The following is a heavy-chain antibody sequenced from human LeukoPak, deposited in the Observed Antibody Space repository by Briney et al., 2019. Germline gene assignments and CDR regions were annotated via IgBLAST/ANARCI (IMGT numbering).Heavy chain of an antibody. CDR2: ISSSSSYI. J-gene: IGHJ3*02. CDR1: GFTFSSYS. CDR3: ARDLELGYCSSTSCYT. Sequence: GALRLSCAASGFTFSSYSMNWVRQAPGKGLEWVSSISSSSSYIYYADSVKGRFTISRDNAKNSLYLQMNSLRAEDTAVYYCARDLELGYCSSTSCYTWGQGTMVTVSS. D-gene: IGHD2-2*01. V-gene: IGHV3-21*01.